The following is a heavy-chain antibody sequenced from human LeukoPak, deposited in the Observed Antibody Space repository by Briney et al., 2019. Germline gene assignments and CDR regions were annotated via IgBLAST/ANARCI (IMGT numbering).Heavy chain of an antibody. CDR3: AKTPRGYSYVPDY. CDR1: GFTFSSFA. V-gene: IGHV3-23*01. D-gene: IGHD5-18*01. J-gene: IGHJ4*02. Sequence: GGSLRLSRTASGFTFSSFAMSWVRQAPGKGLEWVSTISGSGSNTYYADSVKGRFTISRDNSKNALYLQMHSLRADDTAVYFCAKTPRGYSYVPDYWGQGTLVTVSS. CDR2: ISGSGSNT.